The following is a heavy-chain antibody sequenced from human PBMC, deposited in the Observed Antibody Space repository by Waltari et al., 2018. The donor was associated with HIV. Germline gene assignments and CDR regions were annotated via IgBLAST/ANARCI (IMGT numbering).Heavy chain of an antibody. Sequence: QLQLQESGPGLAQPSETLSLTCTVPAGSITNRRYYWGWLHQPPGKGLEWIGNIYYSGNTYYNPSLKSRVTISVDTSKNQFSLKLSSVTAADTAMYYCARGTWSGYLYAQIDYWGQGTLVTVSS. V-gene: IGHV4-39*01. CDR2: IYYSGNT. J-gene: IGHJ4*02. CDR1: AGSITNRRYY. D-gene: IGHD3-3*01. CDR3: ARGTWSGYLYAQIDY.